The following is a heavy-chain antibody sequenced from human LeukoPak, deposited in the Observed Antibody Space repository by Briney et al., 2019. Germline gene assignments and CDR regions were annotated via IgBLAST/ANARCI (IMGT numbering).Heavy chain of an antibody. CDR1: GFIFRSYE. V-gene: IGHV3-48*03. CDR2: ISSSGSTI. Sequence: GGSLRLSRAASGFIFRSYEMNWVRQAPGRGLEGVSYISSSGSTIYYADSVKGRFTISRDNAKNSLYLQMNSLRAEDTAVYYCARTPEQWLVRYFDYWGQGTLVTVSS. D-gene: IGHD6-19*01. CDR3: ARTPEQWLVRYFDY. J-gene: IGHJ4*02.